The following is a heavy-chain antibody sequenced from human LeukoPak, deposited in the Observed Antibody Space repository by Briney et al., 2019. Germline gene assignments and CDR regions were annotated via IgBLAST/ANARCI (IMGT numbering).Heavy chain of an antibody. D-gene: IGHD5-24*01. Sequence: GGSLRLSCAASGFTFSSYAMHWVRQAPGKGLEWVAVISYDGSNKYYADSVKGRFTVSRDNSKNTLYLQINSLRDEDTAVYYCAKDDAWLKYNAWGQGTLVTVPS. V-gene: IGHV3-30*04. CDR3: AKDDAWLKYNA. CDR2: ISYDGSNK. CDR1: GFTFSSYA. J-gene: IGHJ5*02.